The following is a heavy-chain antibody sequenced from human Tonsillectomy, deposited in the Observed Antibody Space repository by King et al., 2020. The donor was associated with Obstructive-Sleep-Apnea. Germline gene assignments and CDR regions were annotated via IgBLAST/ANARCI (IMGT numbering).Heavy chain of an antibody. V-gene: IGHV1-18*04. CDR1: GYTFTSHG. J-gene: IGHJ6*02. D-gene: IGHD3-3*01. CDR3: ARVQYYDCWSGYSNYYYYAMDV. CDR2: ISAYNGNT. Sequence: VQLVESGAEVKKPGASVKVSCKASGYTFTSHGISWVRQAPGQGLEWMGWISAYNGNTNYAQKVQGRVTMTTDQSTSTAYMDLRSLRSDDTAVFYCARVQYYDCWSGYSNYYYYAMDVWGQGTTVTVSS.